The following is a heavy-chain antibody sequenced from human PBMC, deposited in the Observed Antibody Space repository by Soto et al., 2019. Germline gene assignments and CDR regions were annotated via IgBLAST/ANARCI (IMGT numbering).Heavy chain of an antibody. CDR2: IIPIFGTA. V-gene: IGHV1-69*01. CDR3: ARVVGLHVGIAVRYNYYAMDV. CDR1: GGTFSSYA. D-gene: IGHD6-19*01. Sequence: QVQLMQSGAEVKKPGSSVKVSCKASGGTFSSYAISWVRQAPGQGLEWMGGIIPIFGTANYAQKFQDRVTITADASTSTASMELRSVRSEDTAVYYCARVVGLHVGIAVRYNYYAMDVWGKGTTVTVSS. J-gene: IGHJ6*04.